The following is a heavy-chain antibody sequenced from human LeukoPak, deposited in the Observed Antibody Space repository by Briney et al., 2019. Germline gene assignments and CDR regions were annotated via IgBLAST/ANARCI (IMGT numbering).Heavy chain of an antibody. CDR3: AKLTFLTTVTPGAFDI. Sequence: GGSLRLSCAASGFTFSYYWMHWVRQAPGKGLVWVSRINTNGNNTNYADSVKGRFTISRDNAKNSLYLQMNSLRAEDTALYYCAKLTFLTTVTPGAFDIWGQGTMVTVSS. CDR2: INTNGNNT. D-gene: IGHD4-17*01. V-gene: IGHV3-74*01. CDR1: GFTFSYYW. J-gene: IGHJ3*02.